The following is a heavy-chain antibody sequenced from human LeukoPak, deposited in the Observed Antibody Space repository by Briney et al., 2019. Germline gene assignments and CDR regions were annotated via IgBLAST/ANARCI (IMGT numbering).Heavy chain of an antibody. V-gene: IGHV4-34*01. CDR2: INHSGST. J-gene: IGHJ5*02. CDR3: ARDGRSGSYYYS. Sequence: PSETPSLTCAVYGGSFSGYYWSWIRQPPGKGLEWIGEINHSGSTNYNPSLKSRVTISVDTSKNQFSLKLSSVTAADTAVYYCARDGRSGSYYYSWGQGTLVTVSS. CDR1: GGSFSGYY. D-gene: IGHD1-26*01.